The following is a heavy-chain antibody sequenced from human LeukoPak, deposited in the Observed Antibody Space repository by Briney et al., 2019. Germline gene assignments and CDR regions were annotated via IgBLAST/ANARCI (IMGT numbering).Heavy chain of an antibody. J-gene: IGHJ4*02. D-gene: IGHD3-16*02. CDR2: INHSGST. V-gene: IGHV4-34*01. CDR1: GGSFSGYY. CDR3: ARGCIGDYVWGSYRYPYYFDY. Sequence: SETLSLTCAVYGGSFSGYYWSWIRQPPGKGLEWIGEINHSGSTNYNPSLKSRVTISVDTSKNQFSLKLSSVTAADTAVYYCARGCIGDYVWGSYRYPYYFDYWAREPWSPSPQ.